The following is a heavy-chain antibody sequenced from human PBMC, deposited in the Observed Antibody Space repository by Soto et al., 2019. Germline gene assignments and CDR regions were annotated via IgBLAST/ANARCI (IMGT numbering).Heavy chain of an antibody. CDR2: IHRDGVT. CDR3: AGRPEIHPR. CDR1: GGSTSSSDW. D-gene: IGHD1-26*01. J-gene: IGHJ4*02. V-gene: IGHV4-4*02. Sequence: QVHLQESGPGLVKPSETLSLTCAISGGSTSSSDWWTWVRQPPGEGLEWIGEIHRDGVTNYNSSLKSRLTISLDQPRNQFALSLLSVPAADAAVYFCAGRPEIHPRWGQGILVPVSS.